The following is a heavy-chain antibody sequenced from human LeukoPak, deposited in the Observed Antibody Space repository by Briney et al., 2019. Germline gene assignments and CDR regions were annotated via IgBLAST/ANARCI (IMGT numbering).Heavy chain of an antibody. CDR1: GFTFSTYW. V-gene: IGHV3-7*01. D-gene: IGHD6-13*01. CDR3: ARVGTAEGTLEDY. Sequence: GGSLRLSCAASGFTFSTYWMSWVRQAPGKGLEWVANIKQDGNEKYCVDSVKGRFTISRDNAKNSLYLQMNSLRVEATAVYYCARVGTAEGTLEDYWGQGTLVTVSS. CDR2: IKQDGNEK. J-gene: IGHJ4*02.